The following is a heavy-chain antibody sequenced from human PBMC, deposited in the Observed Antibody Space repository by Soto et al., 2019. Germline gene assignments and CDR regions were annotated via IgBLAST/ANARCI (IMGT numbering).Heavy chain of an antibody. V-gene: IGHV3-23*01. Sequence: EVQLLESGGGLVRPGGSLRLSCAASGFTFSSYAMSWGRQAPGKGLEWVSAISGSGISTYYADSVKGRFTISRDNSTNSLYLQMTRLRAGDTAIYYCAKEVAYSSTWDPIDYWGQGTLVTVSS. CDR1: GFTFSSYA. D-gene: IGHD6-13*01. CDR3: AKEVAYSSTWDPIDY. J-gene: IGHJ4*02. CDR2: ISGSGIST.